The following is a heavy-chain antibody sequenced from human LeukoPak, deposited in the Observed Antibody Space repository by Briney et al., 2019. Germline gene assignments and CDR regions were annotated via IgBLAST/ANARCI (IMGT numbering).Heavy chain of an antibody. CDR2: ISGGGGST. J-gene: IGHJ4*02. CDR1: GFTFSSYS. Sequence: PGGSLRLSCAASGFTFSSYSMNWVRQAPGKGLEWVSLISGGGGSTSYADSVKGRFTISRDNSKGSLYLQMNSLTTEDTALYYCAKVLGSSSWYSLGYWGQGTLVTVSS. V-gene: IGHV3-43*02. CDR3: AKVLGSSSWYSLGY. D-gene: IGHD6-13*01.